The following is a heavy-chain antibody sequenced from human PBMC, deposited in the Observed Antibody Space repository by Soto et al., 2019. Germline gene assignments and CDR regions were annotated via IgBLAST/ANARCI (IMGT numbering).Heavy chain of an antibody. Sequence: QVQLVESGGGVVQPGRSLRLSCAASGFTFSSYAMHWVRQAPGKGLEWVAVISYDGSNKYYADSVKGRFTISRDNSKNTLYLQMSSLRAEDTAVYYCARDLVRSETTYGMDVWGQGTTVTVSS. CDR3: ARDLVRSETTYGMDV. V-gene: IGHV3-30-3*01. CDR1: GFTFSSYA. J-gene: IGHJ6*02. CDR2: ISYDGSNK. D-gene: IGHD1-1*01.